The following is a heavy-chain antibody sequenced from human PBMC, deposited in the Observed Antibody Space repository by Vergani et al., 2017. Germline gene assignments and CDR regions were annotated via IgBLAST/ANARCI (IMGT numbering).Heavy chain of an antibody. J-gene: IGHJ6*03. Sequence: QLQLQESGPGLVKPSETLSLTCTVSGGSISSSSYYWGWIRQPPGKGLEWIGSIYYSGSTYYNPSHKSRVTKSVNTSKNQFSLKLSFVTAAGPAVYYCARGRTMVRGVITPTGYYYYMDVWGKGTTVTVSS. CDR2: IYYSGST. CDR3: ARGRTMVRGVITPTGYYYYMDV. D-gene: IGHD3-10*01. V-gene: IGHV4-39*07. CDR1: GGSISSSSYY.